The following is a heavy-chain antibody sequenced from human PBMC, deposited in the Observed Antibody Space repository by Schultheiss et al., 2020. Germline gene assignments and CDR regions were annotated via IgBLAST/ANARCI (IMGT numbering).Heavy chain of an antibody. D-gene: IGHD6-13*01. CDR3: AREVSSSWKNWFDP. J-gene: IGHJ5*02. CDR2: IYTSGST. Sequence: SETLSLTCTVSGGSISSGGYYWSWIRQHPGKGLEWIGRIYTSGSTYYNPSLKSRVTLSVDTSKNQFSLKLSSVTAADTAVYYCAREVSSSWKNWFDPWGQGTLVTVSS. V-gene: IGHV4-39*07. CDR1: GGSISSGGYY.